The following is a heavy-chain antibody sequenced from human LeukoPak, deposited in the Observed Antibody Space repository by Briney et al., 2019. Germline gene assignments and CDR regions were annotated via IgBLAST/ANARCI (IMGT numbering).Heavy chain of an antibody. J-gene: IGHJ3*01. D-gene: IGHD4-11*01. CDR2: ISGGGVT. CDR3: ANEYSKGDV. CDR1: GFTFSTSA. V-gene: IGHV3-23*01. Sequence: QPGGSLRLSCAASGFTFSTSAMTWVRQAPGKGLEWVSGISGGGVTDYADSVKGRFTISRDNSKNTLYLQMNSLRAEDAAVYYCANEYSKGDVWGQGTVVTVSS.